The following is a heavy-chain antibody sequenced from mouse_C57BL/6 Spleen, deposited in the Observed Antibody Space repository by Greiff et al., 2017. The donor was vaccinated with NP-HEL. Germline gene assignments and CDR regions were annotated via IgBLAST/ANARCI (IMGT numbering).Heavy chain of an antibody. CDR2: INPNNGGT. J-gene: IGHJ4*01. Sequence: EVQLQQSGPELVKPGASVKISCKASGYTFTDYYMNWVKQSHGKSLEWIGDINPNNGGTSYNQKFKGKATLTVDKSSSTAYMELRSLTSEDSAVYYCARGRSPYYAMDYWGQGTSVTVSS. CDR1: GYTFTDYY. V-gene: IGHV1-26*01. CDR3: ARGRSPYYAMDY.